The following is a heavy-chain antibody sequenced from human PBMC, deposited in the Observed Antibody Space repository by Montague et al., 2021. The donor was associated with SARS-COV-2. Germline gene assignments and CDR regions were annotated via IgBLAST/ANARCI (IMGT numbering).Heavy chain of an antibody. D-gene: IGHD2-2*02. V-gene: IGHV4-59*08. CDR2: VHYTGST. CDR3: ARHYGVVVPAAIYYYYGMDV. Sequence: SETLSLTCEVSGGSIRSYYWSWIRQSPGKGLEWIGYVHYTGSTKYNPSLKTRVTLSLDTPKNHFSLRLNSVTAADTAVYYCARHYGVVVPAAIYYYYGMDVWGQGTTVTVSS. J-gene: IGHJ6*02. CDR1: GGSIRSYY.